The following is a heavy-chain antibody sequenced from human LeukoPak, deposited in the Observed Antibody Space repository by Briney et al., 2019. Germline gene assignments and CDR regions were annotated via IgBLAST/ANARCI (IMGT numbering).Heavy chain of an antibody. D-gene: IGHD3-10*01. Sequence: PGGSLRLSCAASGFTFSSYWMHWVRQAPGKGLVWVSRINSDGSSTNYAESVKGRFTISRDNAKNTLYLQMNSLRAEDTAVYYCARDRYYRPGPGDYWGQGTLVTVSS. J-gene: IGHJ4*02. CDR3: ARDRYYRPGPGDY. CDR1: GFTFSSYW. CDR2: INSDGSST. V-gene: IGHV3-74*01.